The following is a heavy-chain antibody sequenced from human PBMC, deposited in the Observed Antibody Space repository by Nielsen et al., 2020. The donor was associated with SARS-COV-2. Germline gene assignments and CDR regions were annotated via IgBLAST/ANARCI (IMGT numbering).Heavy chain of an antibody. CDR1: GYTFIGYY. CDR3: ARGAGSTDVLRFLEWSNYYYYMDV. CDR2: INPNSGGT. V-gene: IGHV1-2*04. Sequence: ASVKVSCKASGYTFIGYYMHWVRQAPGQGLEWMGWINPNSGGTNYAQKFQGWVTMTRDTSISTAYMELSRLRSDDTAVYYCARGAGSTDVLRFLEWSNYYYYMDVWGKGTTVTVS. J-gene: IGHJ6*03. D-gene: IGHD3-3*01.